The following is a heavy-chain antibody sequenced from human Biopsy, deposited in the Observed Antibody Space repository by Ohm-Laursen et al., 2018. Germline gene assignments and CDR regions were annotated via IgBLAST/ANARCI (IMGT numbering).Heavy chain of an antibody. CDR1: GYTFAGYY. D-gene: IGHD3-9*01. CDR2: INPNSGNA. V-gene: IGHV1-2*02. Sequence: ASVKVSCKVSGYTFAGYYLHWVRQAPGHGLEWMGWINPNSGNAHYAQSFQGRLTVTRDTPISTAYMELTSLTFDDTAIYYCARVPAYPSIDGYYGLDLWGQGTTVIVSS. CDR3: ARVPAYPSIDGYYGLDL. J-gene: IGHJ6*02.